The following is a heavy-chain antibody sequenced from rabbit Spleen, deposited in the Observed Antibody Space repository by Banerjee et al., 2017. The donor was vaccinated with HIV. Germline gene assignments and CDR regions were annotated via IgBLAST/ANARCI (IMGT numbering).Heavy chain of an antibody. D-gene: IGHD7-1*01. J-gene: IGHJ6*01. CDR3: AGTNNYDFGYNL. Sequence: QEQLKESGGGLVQPGGSLKLSCTASGFSFSSSYYMCWVRQAPGKGLEWIGCIYTGSGSTYCASWVKGRFTNSKTSSTTVTLQMTSLSAADTATYFCAGTNNYDFGYNLWGPGTLVTVS. CDR2: IYTGSGST. CDR1: GFSFSSSYY. V-gene: IGHV1S45*01.